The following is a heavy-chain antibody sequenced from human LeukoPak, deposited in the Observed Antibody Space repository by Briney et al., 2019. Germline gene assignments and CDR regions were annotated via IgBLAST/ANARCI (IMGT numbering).Heavy chain of an antibody. CDR2: IYYSGST. D-gene: IGHD3-10*01. CDR3: ARSITMVRGVIITDWFDP. Sequence: SETLSLTCTVSGGSISSSSYHWGWIRQPPGKGLEWIGSIYYSGSTYYNPSLKSRVTISVDTSKNQFSLKLSSVTAADTAVYYCARSITMVRGVIITDWFDPWGQGTLVTVSS. J-gene: IGHJ5*02. V-gene: IGHV4-39*01. CDR1: GGSISSSSYH.